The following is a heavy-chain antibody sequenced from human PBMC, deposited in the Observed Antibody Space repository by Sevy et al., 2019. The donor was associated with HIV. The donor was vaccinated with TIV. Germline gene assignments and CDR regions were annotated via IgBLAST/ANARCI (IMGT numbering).Heavy chain of an antibody. V-gene: IGHV3-74*01. Sequence: GGSLRLSCAASGFTFSSYWMHWVRQVSGKGPVGVSRITSDGSSTSYADSVKGRFSISRDNVKNTLYLQMNSLRAEDTAVYYCAREFIVARHDAFDVWGQGTMVTVSS. CDR2: ITSDGSST. CDR1: GFTFSSYW. D-gene: IGHD5-12*01. J-gene: IGHJ3*01. CDR3: AREFIVARHDAFDV.